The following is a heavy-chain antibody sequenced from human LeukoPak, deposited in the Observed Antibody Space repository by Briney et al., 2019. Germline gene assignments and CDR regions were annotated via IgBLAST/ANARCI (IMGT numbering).Heavy chain of an antibody. CDR3: ARGHNYYGSGSYYAPYYYYYYYMDV. J-gene: IGHJ6*03. CDR2: IYTSGST. Sequence: SQTLSLTCTVSGGSISSGSYYWSWTRQPAGKGLEWIGRIYTSGSTNYNPSLKSRVTISVDTSKNQFSLKLSSVTAADTAVYYCARGHNYYGSGSYYAPYYYYYYYMDVWGKGTTVTISS. CDR1: GGSISSGSYY. D-gene: IGHD3-10*01. V-gene: IGHV4-61*02.